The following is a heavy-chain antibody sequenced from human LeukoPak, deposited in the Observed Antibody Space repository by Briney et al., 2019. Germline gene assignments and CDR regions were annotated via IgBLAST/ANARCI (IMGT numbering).Heavy chain of an antibody. CDR2: IYTSGST. D-gene: IGHD6-19*01. J-gene: IGHJ4*02. Sequence: SQTLSLTCTVSGGSISTGSYYWSWIRQPAGKGLEWIGRIYTSGSTNYNPSLKSRVTISVDTSKNQFSLKLSSVTAADTAVYYCARLDIAVEGNYWGQGTLVTVSS. V-gene: IGHV4-61*02. CDR1: GGSISTGSYY. CDR3: ARLDIAVEGNY.